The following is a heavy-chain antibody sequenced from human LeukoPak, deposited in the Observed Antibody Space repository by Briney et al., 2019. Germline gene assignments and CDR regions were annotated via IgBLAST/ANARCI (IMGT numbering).Heavy chain of an antibody. V-gene: IGHV1-46*01. D-gene: IGHD3-9*01. CDR1: GYTFSNYY. Sequence: ASVKVSRKASGYTFSNYYIHWVRQAPGQGLEWMGKINPSDDDITYAQKFQDRVTMTSDTSTSAVYMELSSLRSEDTAVYYCARTLLTGFYMPPGYWGQGSLVTVSS. CDR2: INPSDDDI. CDR3: ARTLLTGFYMPPGY. J-gene: IGHJ4*02.